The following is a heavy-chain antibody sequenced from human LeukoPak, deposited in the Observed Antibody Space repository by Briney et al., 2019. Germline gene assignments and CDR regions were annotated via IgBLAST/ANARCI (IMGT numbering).Heavy chain of an antibody. D-gene: IGHD3-3*01. CDR3: ARGALITVFGVVITNYFDP. CDR2: ISIYNGKT. Sequence: GASVKVSCKASGYTFNTHGISWVRQAPGQGLEWMGWISIYNGKTNYAQDFQGRVTMTTDTSTSTAYMELRSLTSDDTAVYYCARGALITVFGVVITNYFDPWGQGTLVTVSS. V-gene: IGHV1-18*01. CDR1: GYTFNTHG. J-gene: IGHJ5*02.